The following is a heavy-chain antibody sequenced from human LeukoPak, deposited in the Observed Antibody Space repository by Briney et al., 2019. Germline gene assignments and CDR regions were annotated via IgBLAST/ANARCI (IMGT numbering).Heavy chain of an antibody. Sequence: GGSLRLSCAVSRFTFSSYWMSWVREAPGRGVEWVANIYQDGSETYYVDSVRGRFTISRDNAKNSLFLQMNSLRAEDTAVCYCARGSGSVLDSWGQGALVTVSS. J-gene: IGHJ4*02. V-gene: IGHV3-7*01. CDR3: ARGSGSVLDS. CDR2: IYQDGSET. CDR1: RFTFSSYW. D-gene: IGHD2-8*01.